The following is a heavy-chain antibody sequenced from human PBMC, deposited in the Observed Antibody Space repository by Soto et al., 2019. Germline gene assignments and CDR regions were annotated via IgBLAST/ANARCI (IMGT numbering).Heavy chain of an antibody. V-gene: IGHV3-74*01. CDR1: GFTFSSYR. Sequence: QAGGSLNLPCDASGFTFSSYRMHWLRQAPGKGLVWLSRINSDESSTSYADSVKGRFTISRDNDKNTLYLQMNSLRAEDTAVYFCARGDFWSGYYSDYYFHYWGQGTLVTVSS. D-gene: IGHD3-3*01. J-gene: IGHJ4*02. CDR2: INSDESST. CDR3: ARGDFWSGYYSDYYFHY.